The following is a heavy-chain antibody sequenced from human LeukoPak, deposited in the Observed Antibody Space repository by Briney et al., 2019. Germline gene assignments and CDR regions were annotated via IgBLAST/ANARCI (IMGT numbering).Heavy chain of an antibody. J-gene: IGHJ4*02. CDR2: INPNSGGT. D-gene: IGHD6-13*01. CDR3: ARDRAVRSSSWTVGY. Sequence: GASVKVSCKASGYTFTGYYMHWVRQAPGQGLEWMGWINPNSGGTNYAQKFQGRVTMTRDTSISTAYMELSRLRSDDTAVYYCARDRAVRSSSWTVGYWGQGALVTVSS. V-gene: IGHV1-2*02. CDR1: GYTFTGYY.